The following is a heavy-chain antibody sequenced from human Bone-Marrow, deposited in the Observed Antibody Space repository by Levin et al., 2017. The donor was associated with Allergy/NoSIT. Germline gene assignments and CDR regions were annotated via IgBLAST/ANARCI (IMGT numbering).Heavy chain of an antibody. J-gene: IGHJ4*02. CDR2: INPSGGTT. CDR1: GYTFTTYY. Sequence: ASVKVSCKASGYTFTTYYIHWVRQAPGQGLEWMGMINPSGGTTRYAEEFQGRVTLTRDTSTSTVHMELSSLRSEDTAVYYCAREEYCGGDCYYGDYWGQGTLVTVSS. D-gene: IGHD2-21*02. V-gene: IGHV1-46*01. CDR3: AREEYCGGDCYYGDY.